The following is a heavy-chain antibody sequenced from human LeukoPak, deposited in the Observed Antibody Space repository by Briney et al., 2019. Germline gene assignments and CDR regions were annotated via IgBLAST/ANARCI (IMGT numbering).Heavy chain of an antibody. V-gene: IGHV1-18*01. J-gene: IGHJ4*02. CDR2: ISAYNGNT. CDR1: GYTFTSYG. Sequence: ASVKVSCKASGYTFTSYGISWVRQAPGQGLEWMGWISAYNGNTNYAQKLQGRVTMTTDTSTSTAYMELRSLRSDDTAVYYCARVRQKYYDILTFDYWGQGTLVTVSS. D-gene: IGHD3-9*01. CDR3: ARVRQKYYDILTFDY.